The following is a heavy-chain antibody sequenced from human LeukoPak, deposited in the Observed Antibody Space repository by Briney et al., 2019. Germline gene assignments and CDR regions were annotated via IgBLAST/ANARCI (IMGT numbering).Heavy chain of an antibody. J-gene: IGHJ4*02. D-gene: IGHD5-24*01. CDR2: IYYSGST. Sequence: SETLSLTCTVSGGSIRSYYWSWTRQPPGKGLEWIGYIYYSGSTNYNPSLKSRVTISVDTSKNQFSLKLSSVTAADTAVYYCARVGNYYFDYWGQGTLVTVSS. V-gene: IGHV4-59*01. CDR3: ARVGNYYFDY. CDR1: GGSIRSYY.